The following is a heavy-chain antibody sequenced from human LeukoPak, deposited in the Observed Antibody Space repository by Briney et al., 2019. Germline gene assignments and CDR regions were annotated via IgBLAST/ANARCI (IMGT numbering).Heavy chain of an antibody. J-gene: IGHJ4*02. CDR2: ISTYNGDT. Sequence: ASVKVSCKASGYTFTSYGISWVRQAPGQGLEWMGWISTYNGDTNYAQKLQGRVTMTTDTSTNTAYMELRSLRSDDTAVYYCARDLTAAAGTRGYFDYWGQGTLVTVSS. D-gene: IGHD6-13*01. CDR3: ARDLTAAAGTRGYFDY. V-gene: IGHV1-18*01. CDR1: GYTFTSYG.